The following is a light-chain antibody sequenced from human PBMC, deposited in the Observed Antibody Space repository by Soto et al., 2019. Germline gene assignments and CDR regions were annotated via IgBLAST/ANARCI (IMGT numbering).Light chain of an antibody. CDR3: QVWNSSSDPV. CDR1: NIGSKS. J-gene: IGLJ3*02. CDR2: DNS. V-gene: IGLV3-21*02. Sequence: SYVLTQPPSVSVAPGQTATITCGGYNIGSKSVHWYQQKPGQAPVLVVYDNSDRPSGIPERFSGSNSGNTATLTISRVEAGDEADYYCQVWNSSSDPVFGGGTKVTVL.